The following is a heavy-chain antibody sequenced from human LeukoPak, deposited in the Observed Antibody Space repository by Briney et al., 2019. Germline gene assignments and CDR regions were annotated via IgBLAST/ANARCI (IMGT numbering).Heavy chain of an antibody. CDR3: AKDKRLRTVAVRPISWFDP. Sequence: PGGSLRLSCAASGFTVSSNYMSWVRQAPGKGLEWVSVIYSGGSTYYADPVKGRFTISGDNSKNTLYLQMNSLRAEDTAVYYCAKDKRLRTVAVRPISWFDPWGQGTLVTVSS. D-gene: IGHD3-16*01. J-gene: IGHJ5*02. CDR1: GFTVSSNY. V-gene: IGHV3-53*01. CDR2: IYSGGST.